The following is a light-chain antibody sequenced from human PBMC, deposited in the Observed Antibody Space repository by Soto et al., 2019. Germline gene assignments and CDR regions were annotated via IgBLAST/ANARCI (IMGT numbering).Light chain of an antibody. V-gene: IGKV1-5*01. Sequence: DIQMTQSPSTLSASVGDRVTITCRASQSISSWLAWYQQKPGKAPKLLIYDASSLESGVPSRFSGSGSGTEFTLTFSSLQPDDFATYYCQQYNSYSPLFTFGPGTKVDIK. CDR3: QQYNSYSPLFT. CDR1: QSISSW. J-gene: IGKJ3*01. CDR2: DAS.